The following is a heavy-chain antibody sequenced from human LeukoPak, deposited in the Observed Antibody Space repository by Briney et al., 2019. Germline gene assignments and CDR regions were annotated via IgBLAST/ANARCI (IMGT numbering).Heavy chain of an antibody. D-gene: IGHD5-18*01. V-gene: IGHV3-30*18. CDR1: GFTFSSYG. Sequence: GRSLRLSCAASGFTFSSYGMHWVRQAPGKGLEWVAVISYDGSNKYYADSMKGRFTISRDNSKNTLYLQMNSLRAEDTAVYYCAKSLGYSYGSLVVDYWGQGTLVTVSS. CDR3: AKSLGYSYGSLVVDY. CDR2: ISYDGSNK. J-gene: IGHJ4*02.